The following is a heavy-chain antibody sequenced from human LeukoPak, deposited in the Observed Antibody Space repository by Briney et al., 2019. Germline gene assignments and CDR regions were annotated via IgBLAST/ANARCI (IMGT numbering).Heavy chain of an antibody. J-gene: IGHJ6*02. CDR1: GFTFSIYW. Sequence: GGSLRLSCAASGFTFSIYWMTWVRQAPGKGLEWVANIKEDGSVKYYVDSVKGQFTISRDNAKKSLYLQMNNLRGEDTAVYFCARRWKLSLDVWGQGTMVTVSS. CDR2: IKEDGSVK. CDR3: ARRWKLSLDV. V-gene: IGHV3-7*01. D-gene: IGHD5-24*01.